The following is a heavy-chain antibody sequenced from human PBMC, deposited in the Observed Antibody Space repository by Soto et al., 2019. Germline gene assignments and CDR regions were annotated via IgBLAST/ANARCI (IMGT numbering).Heavy chain of an antibody. CDR1: GYTLTSYG. CDR2: ISAHNGDT. CDR3: SRFKILVSAALTTYDP. Sequence: QAQLVQSGAELKQPGASVSVSCTASGYTLTSYGVAWSLPAPGQGLEGMGGISAHNGDTQYAQKFQGRVTMTTDTSTSTVYMELRSLRSDDTAGYDCSRFKILVSAALTTYDPWGQGTLGTVSS. J-gene: IGHJ5*02. D-gene: IGHD2-2*01. V-gene: IGHV1-18*04.